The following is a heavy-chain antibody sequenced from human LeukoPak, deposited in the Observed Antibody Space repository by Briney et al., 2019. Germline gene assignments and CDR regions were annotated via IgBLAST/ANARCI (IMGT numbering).Heavy chain of an antibody. D-gene: IGHD3-22*01. Sequence: PGRSLRLSCAASGFTFSSYAMHWVRQAPGKGLEWVAVISYDGSNEYYTDSVRGRFTISRDISKNTLYLQMNTLRPEDTAVYYCARDHDTSGYYRYYFDYWGQGTLVTVSS. CDR1: GFTFSSYA. CDR3: ARDHDTSGYYRYYFDY. V-gene: IGHV3-30-3*01. CDR2: ISYDGSNE. J-gene: IGHJ4*02.